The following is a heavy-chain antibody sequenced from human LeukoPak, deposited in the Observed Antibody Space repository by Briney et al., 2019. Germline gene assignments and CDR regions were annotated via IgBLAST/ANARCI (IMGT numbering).Heavy chain of an antibody. D-gene: IGHD3-10*01. J-gene: IGHJ4*02. Sequence: PGRSLRLSCAASGFTFSSYGMHWVRQAPGKGLEWLAVIWYDGSNKYYADSVKGRFTISRGNSKNTLYLQMNSLRGEDTAVYYCAKSSSRSGDFDYWGQGTLVTVSS. CDR2: IWYDGSNK. CDR1: GFTFSSYG. CDR3: AKSSSRSGDFDY. V-gene: IGHV3-33*06.